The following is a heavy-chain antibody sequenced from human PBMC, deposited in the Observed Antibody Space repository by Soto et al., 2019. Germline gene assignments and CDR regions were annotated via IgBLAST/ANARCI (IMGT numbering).Heavy chain of an antibody. D-gene: IGHD3-10*01. CDR2: IIPTFGTG. Sequence: QVLLVQSGPEVKKPGSSVKVSCKASGGTFNNYAINWVRQAPGKGLEWMGGIIPTFGTGNHAQKSQGSVTITADESTTTAYMELNSLRSDDTAIYYCASFDGTLVRGGRSSPYEMDVWGQGTAVIVSS. J-gene: IGHJ6*02. CDR1: GGTFNNYA. CDR3: ASFDGTLVRGGRSSPYEMDV. V-gene: IGHV1-69*19.